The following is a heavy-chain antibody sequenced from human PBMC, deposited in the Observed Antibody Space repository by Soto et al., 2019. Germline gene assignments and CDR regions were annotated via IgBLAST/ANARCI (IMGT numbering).Heavy chain of an antibody. CDR1: GDSVSSSSNY. CDR2: SYYSGST. D-gene: IGHD6-19*01. J-gene: IGHJ5*02. Sequence: QLQLQESGPGLVKPSETLSLTCSVSGDSVSSSSNYWGWIRQPPGEGLAWIGRSYYSGSTYYNPSLKGRVTISVATSNTRFSLKVSSATAADAAVYYCARLSGWYRNNWFDPWGQGSLVTVSS. V-gene: IGHV4-39*01. CDR3: ARLSGWYRNNWFDP.